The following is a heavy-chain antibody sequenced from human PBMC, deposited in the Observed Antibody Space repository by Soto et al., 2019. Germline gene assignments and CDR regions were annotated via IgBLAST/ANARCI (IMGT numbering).Heavy chain of an antibody. Sequence: EVQLVESGGGLVQPGGSLRLSCAASKFSFSGYWMHWVRQAPGKGLMWVSRVNPDGSTTTYGDSVKGRFTISRDNAKNTVFLQMNSLRADDTAVYYCAKVASGSYDWFDPWGQGTLVTVSS. CDR2: VNPDGSTT. CDR3: AKVASGSYDWFDP. J-gene: IGHJ5*02. CDR1: KFSFSGYW. V-gene: IGHV3-74*01. D-gene: IGHD1-26*01.